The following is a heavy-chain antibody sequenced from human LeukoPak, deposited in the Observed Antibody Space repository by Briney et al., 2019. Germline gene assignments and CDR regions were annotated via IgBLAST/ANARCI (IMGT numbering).Heavy chain of an antibody. D-gene: IGHD3-10*01. Sequence: SETLSLTCTVSGGSISSGDYYWSWIRQPPGKGLEWIGYIYYSGSTYYNPSLKSRVTISVDTSKNQFSLKLSSVTAADTAVYYCARGPSYPLWFGELLYRFDYWGQGTLVTVSS. CDR2: IYYSGST. J-gene: IGHJ4*02. CDR1: GGSISSGDYY. CDR3: ARGPSYPLWFGELLYRFDY. V-gene: IGHV4-30-4*08.